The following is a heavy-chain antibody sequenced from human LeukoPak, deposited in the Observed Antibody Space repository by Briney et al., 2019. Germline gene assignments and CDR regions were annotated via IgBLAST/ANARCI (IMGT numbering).Heavy chain of an antibody. Sequence: GGSLRLSCAASGFTFSSYSMNWVRQAPGKGLEWVSYISSSSSTIYYADSVKGRFTISRDNAKNSLYLQMNSLRAEDTAVYYCARGAAADYNWFDPWGQGTLVTVSS. D-gene: IGHD6-13*01. J-gene: IGHJ5*02. CDR3: ARGAAADYNWFDP. CDR2: ISSSSSTI. CDR1: GFTFSSYS. V-gene: IGHV3-48*04.